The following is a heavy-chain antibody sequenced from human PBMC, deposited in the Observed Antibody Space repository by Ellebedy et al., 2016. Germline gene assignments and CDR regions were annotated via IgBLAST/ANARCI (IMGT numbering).Heavy chain of an antibody. D-gene: IGHD5-18*01. CDR2: ISGSGGST. CDR1: GFTFSSYA. J-gene: IGHJ4*02. Sequence: GESLKISXAASGFTFSSYAMSWVRQAPGKGLEWVSAISGSGGSTYYADSVKGRFTISRDNSKNTLYLQMNSLRAEDTAVYYCAKVSGYSYGHRDYWGQGTLVTVSS. CDR3: AKVSGYSYGHRDY. V-gene: IGHV3-23*01.